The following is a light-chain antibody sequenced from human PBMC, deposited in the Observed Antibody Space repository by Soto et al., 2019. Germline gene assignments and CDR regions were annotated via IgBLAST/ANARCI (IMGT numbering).Light chain of an antibody. J-gene: IGLJ1*01. CDR3: NSYSSSSILYV. CDR1: SSDVGGFNY. V-gene: IGLV2-14*03. Sequence: QSVLTQPASVSGSPGQSITISCTGTSSDVGGFNYASWYQQHPGKAPKLMIYDVSNRPSGVSSRFSGSKSGNTASLTISGLQAEDEADYYCNSYSSSSILYVFGTGTKLTVL. CDR2: DVS.